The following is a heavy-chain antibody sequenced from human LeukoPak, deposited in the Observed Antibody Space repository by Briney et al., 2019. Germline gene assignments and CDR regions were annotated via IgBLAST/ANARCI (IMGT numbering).Heavy chain of an antibody. J-gene: IGHJ4*02. V-gene: IGHV3-23*01. CDR3: ANRRCSGTSCYLDY. CDR2: ISGSGDTT. Sequence: GGSLRLSCAASGFTFSSYAMSWVRQAPGKGLEWVSAISGSGDTTYYADSVKGRFTISRDNSKNTVYLQMSSLRVDDTAVYFCANRRCSGTSCYLDYWGQGTLVTVSS. D-gene: IGHD2-2*01. CDR1: GFTFSSYA.